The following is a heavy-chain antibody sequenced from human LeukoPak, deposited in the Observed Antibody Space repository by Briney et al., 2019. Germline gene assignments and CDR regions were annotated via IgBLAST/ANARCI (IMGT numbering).Heavy chain of an antibody. J-gene: IGHJ4*02. CDR2: ISAYNGNT. D-gene: IGHD3-22*01. CDR1: GYTFTSYD. Sequence: ASVKVSCKASGYTFTSYDISWVRQAPGQGLEWMGWISAYNGNTNYAQKLQGRVTMTTDTSASTAYMELSSLRSEDMAVYYCARDLLPYYYDSSGYSPFDYWGQGTLVTVSS. V-gene: IGHV1-18*03. CDR3: ARDLLPYYYDSSGYSPFDY.